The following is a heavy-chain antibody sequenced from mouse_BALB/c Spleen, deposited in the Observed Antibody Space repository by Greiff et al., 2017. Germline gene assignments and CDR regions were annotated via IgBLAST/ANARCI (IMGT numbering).Heavy chain of an antibody. CDR1: GFTFSSYA. J-gene: IGHJ4*01. CDR3: AREGRYEDYAMDY. Sequence: EVHLVESGGGLVKPGGSLKLSCAASGFTFSSYAMSWVRQSPEKRLEWVAEISSGGSYTYYPVTVTGRFTISRDNAKNTLYLEMSSLRSEDTAMYYCAREGRYEDYAMDYWGQGTSVTVSS. V-gene: IGHV5-9-4*01. D-gene: IGHD2-14*01. CDR2: ISSGGSYT.